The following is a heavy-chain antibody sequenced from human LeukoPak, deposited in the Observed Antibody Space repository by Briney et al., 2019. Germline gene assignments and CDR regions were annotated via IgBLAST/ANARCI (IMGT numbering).Heavy chain of an antibody. J-gene: IGHJ5*02. V-gene: IGHV1-8*01. CDR1: GYTFTSYD. Sequence: ASVKVSCKASGYTFTSYDINWVRQATGQGLEWMGWMNPNSGNTGYAQKFQGRVTMTRNTSISTAYMELSSLRSEDTAVYYCVRIAVAGNDWFDPWGQGTLVTVSS. CDR3: VRIAVAGNDWFDP. CDR2: MNPNSGNT. D-gene: IGHD6-19*01.